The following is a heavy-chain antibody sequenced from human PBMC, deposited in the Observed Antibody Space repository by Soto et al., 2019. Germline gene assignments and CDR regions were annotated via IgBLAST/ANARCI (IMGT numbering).Heavy chain of an antibody. D-gene: IGHD1-1*01. Sequence: EVQLLESGGGLVQPGESLRLSCAASGFTFSRYAMGWVRQAPGKGLEWVSVISGSGGNIHYADSVKGRFTISRGNSRNTLYLQMSSLRVDDTAVYNCATQDFRGTTGTTWGQGTLVTVSS. V-gene: IGHV3-23*01. J-gene: IGHJ5*02. CDR3: ATQDFRGTTGTT. CDR2: ISGSGGNI. CDR1: GFTFSRYA.